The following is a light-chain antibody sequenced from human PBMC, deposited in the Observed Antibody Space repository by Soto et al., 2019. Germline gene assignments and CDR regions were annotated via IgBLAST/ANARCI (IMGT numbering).Light chain of an antibody. J-gene: IGLJ2*01. CDR2: DNT. V-gene: IGLV1-40*01. Sequence: VLTQPPSVSGAPGERVTISCTGSSSGIGAGYRVRWYQQVPGTAPKLLIYDNTNRPSGVSVRFSGSKSGTSASLAISGLQAEDEADYYCQSFDKYLSAVVFGGGTKLTVL. CDR3: QSFDKYLSAVV. CDR1: SSGIGAGYR.